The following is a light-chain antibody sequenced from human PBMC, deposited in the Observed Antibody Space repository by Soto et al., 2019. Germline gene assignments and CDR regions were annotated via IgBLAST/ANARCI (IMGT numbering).Light chain of an antibody. CDR3: QQFSSPPFFP. J-gene: IGKJ2*01. Sequence: DIVMTQSPDSLAVSLGERATINSKSSQNILYSSNNKNYLAWYQQKPGQPPQLLIYWASTRESGVPDRFSGSGSGTDFTLTISSLQAEDVAIYYCQQFSSPPFFPFGQGTKVDIK. CDR2: WAS. V-gene: IGKV4-1*01. CDR1: QNILYSSNNKNY.